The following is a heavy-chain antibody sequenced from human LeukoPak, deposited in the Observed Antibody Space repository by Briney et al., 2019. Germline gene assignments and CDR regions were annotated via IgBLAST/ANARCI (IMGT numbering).Heavy chain of an antibody. V-gene: IGHV3-30*18. CDR3: AKDLSITMIVGDQTDAFDI. Sequence: PGGSLRLSCAASGFTFSSYGMHWVRQAPGKGLECVAVISYDGSNKYYADSVKGRFTISRDNSKNTLYLQMNSLRAEDTAVYYCAKDLSITMIVGDQTDAFDIWGQGTMVTVSS. CDR2: ISYDGSNK. CDR1: GFTFSSYG. D-gene: IGHD3-22*01. J-gene: IGHJ3*02.